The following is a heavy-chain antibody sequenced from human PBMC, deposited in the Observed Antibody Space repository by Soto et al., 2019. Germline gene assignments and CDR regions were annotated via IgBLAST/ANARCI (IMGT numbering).Heavy chain of an antibody. CDR2: INPNSGGT. J-gene: IGHJ5*02. CDR3: ARNPYYYVWGILGFDP. V-gene: IGHV1-2*04. D-gene: IGHD3-10*02. CDR1: GYTFTGYY. Sequence: ASVKVSCKASGYTFTGYYMHWVRQAPGQGLEWMGWINPNSGGTNYAQKFQGWVTMTRDTSISTAYMELSRLRSDDTAVYYCARNPYYYVWGILGFDPWGQETLFTFS.